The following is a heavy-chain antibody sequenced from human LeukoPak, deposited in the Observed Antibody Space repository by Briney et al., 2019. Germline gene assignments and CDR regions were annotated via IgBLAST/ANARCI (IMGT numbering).Heavy chain of an antibody. D-gene: IGHD5-24*01. J-gene: IGHJ5*02. CDR3: ARGDGGDGYNFPWFDP. Sequence: PSETLSLTCTVSGGSISSGGYYWSWLRQHPGRGLEWLGYIYYSGSTYYNPSLKSRVTISVDTSKNQFSLKLSSVTAADTAVYYCARGDGGDGYNFPWFDPWGQGTLVTVSS. CDR2: IYYSGST. V-gene: IGHV4-31*03. CDR1: GGSISSGGYY.